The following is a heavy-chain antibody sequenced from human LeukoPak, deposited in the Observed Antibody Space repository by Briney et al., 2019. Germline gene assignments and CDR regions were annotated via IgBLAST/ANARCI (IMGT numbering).Heavy chain of an antibody. J-gene: IGHJ4*02. Sequence: GGSLRLSCAASGFTFDNYGINWVRQAPGKGLEWVSRIHWNGGRTGYADSVKGRFTISRDNSKNTLYLQMNSLRAEDTAVYYCAKDNYGPFDYWGQGTLVTVSS. CDR3: AKDNYGPFDY. D-gene: IGHD3-10*01. CDR1: GFTFDNYG. CDR2: IHWNGGRT. V-gene: IGHV3-20*04.